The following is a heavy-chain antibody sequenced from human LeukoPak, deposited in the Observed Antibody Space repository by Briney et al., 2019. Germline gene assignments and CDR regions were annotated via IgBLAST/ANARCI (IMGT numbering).Heavy chain of an antibody. V-gene: IGHV3-7*04. CDR1: GFTFSSYA. J-gene: IGHJ4*02. CDR2: VNQDGTEK. CDR3: VKGDWYFES. D-gene: IGHD2-21*01. Sequence: GGSLRLSCAASGFTFSSYAMHWVRQAPGKGLQWVANVNQDGTEKHFLDSVEGRFTISRDNAKKSLYLQMSSLRPEDTALYFCVKGDWYFESWGQGTLVTVSS.